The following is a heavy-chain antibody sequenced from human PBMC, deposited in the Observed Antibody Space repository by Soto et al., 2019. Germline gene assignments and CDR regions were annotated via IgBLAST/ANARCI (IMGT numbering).Heavy chain of an antibody. CDR2: ISSSSDTI. J-gene: IGHJ4*02. V-gene: IGHV3-48*01. D-gene: IGHD6-6*01. CDR1: GFTLPGYS. Sequence: EVQVVESGGDLVQPGGSLRLSCAPSGFTLPGYSMNWVRQAPGKGLEWVSYISSSSDTIYYADSVKGRFTISIDNAKNLLYLQMKSLRAEDTAVYYCARSSTFYDYWGQGTPVTVSS. CDR3: ARSSTFYDY.